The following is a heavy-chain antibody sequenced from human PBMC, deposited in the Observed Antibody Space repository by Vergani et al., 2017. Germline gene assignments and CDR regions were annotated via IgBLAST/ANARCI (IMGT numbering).Heavy chain of an antibody. J-gene: IGHJ3*02. V-gene: IGHV4-34*03. D-gene: IGHD3-10*01. Sequence: QVQLQQWGAGLLKPSETLSLTCAVHGGSFSGYYWSWIRQPPGKGLEWIGEINHSGSTNYNPSLKSRVTISVDTSTSTVYMELSSLRSEDTAVYYCCTMDSNDAFDIWGQGTMVTVSS. CDR1: GGSFSGYY. CDR3: CTMDSNDAFDI. CDR2: INHSGST.